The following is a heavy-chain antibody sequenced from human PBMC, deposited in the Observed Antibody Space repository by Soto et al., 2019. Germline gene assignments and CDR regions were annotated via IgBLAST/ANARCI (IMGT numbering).Heavy chain of an antibody. D-gene: IGHD4-4*01. Sequence: SETLSLTCAVYGGSFSGYYWSWIRQPPGKGLEWIGEINHSGSTNYNPSLKSRVTISVDTSKNQFSLKLSSVTAADTAVYYCARGGHDYIHSGSTWFDPWGQGTLVTVSS. V-gene: IGHV4-34*01. CDR1: GGSFSGYY. J-gene: IGHJ5*02. CDR3: ARGGHDYIHSGSTWFDP. CDR2: INHSGST.